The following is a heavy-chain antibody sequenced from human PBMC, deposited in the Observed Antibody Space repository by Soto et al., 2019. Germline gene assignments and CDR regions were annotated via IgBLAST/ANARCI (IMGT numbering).Heavy chain of an antibody. CDR2: ISYDGSLQ. V-gene: IGHV3-30*03. CDR3: VSDRGYGHASVPYS. CDR1: GFAFSSYG. J-gene: IGHJ4*02. D-gene: IGHD5-18*01. Sequence: QAQLVESGGGVVQPGRSLRLSCAASGFAFSSYGMHWVRQAPGTGLEWVAVISYDGSLQHYADSVKGRFTISRDNSKNMVLLQMSSLRAEDTDVYYCVSDRGYGHASVPYSWGQGTLVSFSS.